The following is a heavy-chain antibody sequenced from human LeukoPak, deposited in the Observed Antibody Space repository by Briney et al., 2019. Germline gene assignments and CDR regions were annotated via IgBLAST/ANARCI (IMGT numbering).Heavy chain of an antibody. CDR1: GFTFSSYG. V-gene: IGHV3-33*01. CDR3: ARDLPGYYDSSGYYRGLDY. CDR2: IWYDGSNK. D-gene: IGHD3-22*01. Sequence: GRSLRLSCAASGFTFSSYGMHWVRQAPGKRLEWVAVIWYDGSNKYYADSVKGRFTISRDNSKNTLYLQMNSLRAEDTAVYYCARDLPGYYDSSGYYRGLDYWGQGTLVTVSS. J-gene: IGHJ4*02.